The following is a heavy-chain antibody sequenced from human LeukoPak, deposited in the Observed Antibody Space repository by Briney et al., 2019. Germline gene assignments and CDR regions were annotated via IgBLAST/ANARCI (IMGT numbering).Heavy chain of an antibody. Sequence: GESLKISCKGSGYSFTSYWIGWVRQMPGKGLECMGIVSPDDSDTRYSPSFQGQVTISADKSIRTAYLQWSSLKASDTAMYYCARRYCSSTFCHGAFDIWGQGTMVTVSS. D-gene: IGHD2-2*01. CDR1: GYSFTSYW. J-gene: IGHJ3*02. CDR3: ARRYCSSTFCHGAFDI. V-gene: IGHV5-51*01. CDR2: VSPDDSDT.